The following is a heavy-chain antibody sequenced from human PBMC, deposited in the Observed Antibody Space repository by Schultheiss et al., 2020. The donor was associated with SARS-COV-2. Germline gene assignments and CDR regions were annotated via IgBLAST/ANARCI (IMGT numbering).Heavy chain of an antibody. J-gene: IGHJ6*03. Sequence: SETLSLTCTVSGGSISSGGYYWSWIRQPPGKGLEWIGEINHSGSTNYNPSLKSRVTISVDTSKNQFSLKLSSVTAADTAVYYCARGRGVAAAAPNSYYYYMDVWGKGTTVTVSS. D-gene: IGHD6-13*01. CDR2: INHSGST. CDR3: ARGRGVAAAAPNSYYYYMDV. CDR1: GGSISSGGYY. V-gene: IGHV4-39*07.